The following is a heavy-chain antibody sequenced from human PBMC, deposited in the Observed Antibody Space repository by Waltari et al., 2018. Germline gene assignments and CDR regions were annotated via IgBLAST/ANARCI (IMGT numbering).Heavy chain of an antibody. CDR2: INAGNGNT. CDR3: ARVGPLVTSYFDY. Sequence: QVQLVQSGAEVKKPGASVKVSCKASGYTFTSYAMHWVRQAPGQRLEWMGWINAGNGNTKYSQKFQGRVTITRDTSASTAYMELSSLRSEDTAVYYCARVGPLVTSYFDYWGQGTLVTVSS. D-gene: IGHD4-4*01. CDR1: GYTFTSYA. V-gene: IGHV1-3*01. J-gene: IGHJ4*02.